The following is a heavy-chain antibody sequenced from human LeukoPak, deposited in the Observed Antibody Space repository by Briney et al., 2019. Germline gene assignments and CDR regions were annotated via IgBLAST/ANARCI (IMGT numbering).Heavy chain of an antibody. CDR1: GFTFSSYA. D-gene: IGHD3-10*01. CDR3: ARAPVRQYDSGSYFPPYFDY. J-gene: IGHJ4*02. CDR2: ISYDGSSK. Sequence: GRSLRLSCAASGFTFSSYAMHWVRQAPGKGLEWVAVISYDGSSKYYADSVKGRFTISRDNSKNTLYLQMNSLRAEDTAVYYCARAPVRQYDSGSYFPPYFDYWGQGTLVTVSS. V-gene: IGHV3-30*04.